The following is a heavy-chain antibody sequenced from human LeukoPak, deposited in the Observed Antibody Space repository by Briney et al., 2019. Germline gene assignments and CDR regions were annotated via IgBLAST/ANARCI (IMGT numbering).Heavy chain of an antibody. Sequence: SVKVSCTASGGTFSSYAISWVRQAPGQGLEWMGGIVPIFGTANYAQRFQGRVTITADESTSTAYMELISLRSEDTAVYYCATADKFSNWYVFDYWGQGTLVTVSS. CDR2: IVPIFGTA. D-gene: IGHD6-13*01. CDR1: GGTFSSYA. J-gene: IGHJ4*02. V-gene: IGHV1-69*13. CDR3: ATADKFSNWYVFDY.